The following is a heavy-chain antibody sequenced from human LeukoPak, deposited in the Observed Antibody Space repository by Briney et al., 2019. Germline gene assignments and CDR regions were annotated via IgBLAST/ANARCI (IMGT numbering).Heavy chain of an antibody. Sequence: FSAASGFTFSSYGMHWVRQAPGKGLEWVAFIRNDGNEIYYADSVKGRFTISRDNSKNTLYLQMNSLRAEDTAVYYCARVPHGSGSYNSDYWGQGTLVTVSS. D-gene: IGHD3-10*01. V-gene: IGHV3-33*08. CDR3: ARVPHGSGSYNSDY. J-gene: IGHJ4*02. CDR2: IRNDGNEI. CDR1: GFTFSSYG.